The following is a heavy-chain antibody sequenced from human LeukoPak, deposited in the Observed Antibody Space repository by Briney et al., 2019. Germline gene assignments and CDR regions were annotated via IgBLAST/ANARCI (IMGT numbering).Heavy chain of an antibody. Sequence: GESLKISCKGSGYSFTSFWIGWVRQMPGKGLEWIGIIYVDDSDTRYSPSFRGQVTMSADKSRSTAYLEWSSLKALDTAIYYCGRYSTSLAFEYWGQGTLVTVSS. CDR2: IYVDDSDT. V-gene: IGHV5-51*01. CDR3: GRYSTSLAFEY. CDR1: GYSFTSFW. D-gene: IGHD2/OR15-2a*01. J-gene: IGHJ4*02.